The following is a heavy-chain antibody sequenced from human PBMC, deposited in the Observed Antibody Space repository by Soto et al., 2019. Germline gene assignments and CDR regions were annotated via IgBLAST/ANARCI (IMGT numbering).Heavy chain of an antibody. J-gene: IGHJ5*02. D-gene: IGHD5-12*01. CDR1: GYPFFTYD. V-gene: IGHV1-18*01. CDR2: ISTYNGDT. CDR3: SRHHGPTTSENGFDP. Sequence: QVHLVQSGVEVKTPGASVKVSCQASGYPFFTYDISWVRQAPGQGLEWMGWISTYNGDTKYAQKFQGRVTMTTDTSTTTAYLELGSLRSDDTAVYYCSRHHGPTTSENGFDPWGQGTLVTVSS.